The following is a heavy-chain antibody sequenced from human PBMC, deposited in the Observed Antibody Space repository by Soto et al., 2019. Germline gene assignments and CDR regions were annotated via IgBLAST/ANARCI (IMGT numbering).Heavy chain of an antibody. CDR2: ISYDGSNK. D-gene: IGHD3-3*01. J-gene: IGHJ6*03. V-gene: IGHV3-30*03. CDR1: GFTFSSYG. CDR3: ATLAYYDFWSGYLINYYYMDV. Sequence: GGSLRLSCAASGFTFSSYGMHWVRQAPGKGLEWVAVISYDGSNKYYADSVKGRFTISRDNSKNTLYLQMNSLRAEDTAVYYCATLAYYDFWSGYLINYYYMDVWGKGTTVTVSS.